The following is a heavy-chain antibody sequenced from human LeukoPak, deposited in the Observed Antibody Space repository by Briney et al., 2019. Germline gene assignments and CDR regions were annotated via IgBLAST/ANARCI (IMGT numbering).Heavy chain of an antibody. D-gene: IGHD6-19*01. CDR2: ISGSGGST. CDR1: GFTFSSYA. Sequence: TGGSLRLSCAASGFTFSSYAMNWVRQAPGKGLEWVSGISGSGGSTYYADSVKGRFTISRDNSKNTLYLRMNSLRADDTAVYYCAKDGAVAGLYYLDYWGQGTLVIVSS. CDR3: AKDGAVAGLYYLDY. J-gene: IGHJ4*02. V-gene: IGHV3-23*01.